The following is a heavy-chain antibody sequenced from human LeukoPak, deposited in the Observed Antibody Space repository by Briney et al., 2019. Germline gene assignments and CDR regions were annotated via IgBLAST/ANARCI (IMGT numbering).Heavy chain of an antibody. V-gene: IGHV3-74*01. J-gene: IGHJ5*02. CDR3: ARVLSGSWDWFDP. D-gene: IGHD3-22*01. CDR2: INTDGSRI. Sequence: GGSLRLSCSASGFTFSNYWMHWVRQAPGKGLVWVSRINTDGSRITYADSVKGRFTISRDNAMNTVYLQMNSLRAEDTAVYYCARVLSGSWDWFDPWGQGTLVTVSS. CDR1: GFTFSNYW.